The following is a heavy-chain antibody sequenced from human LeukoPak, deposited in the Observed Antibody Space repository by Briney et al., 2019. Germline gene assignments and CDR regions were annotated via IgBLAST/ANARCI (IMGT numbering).Heavy chain of an antibody. D-gene: IGHD4-17*01. CDR3: AKGGGYSGDYVSAY. J-gene: IGHJ4*02. Sequence: GGSLKLSCAASGFTFSSYAMSWVRQAPGQGLEWISALSGSGGGTYYADSVKGRFTISRDNSKNTLYLQMNSLRAADTAVYYCAKGGGYSGDYVSAYWGQGTLVTVSS. V-gene: IGHV3-23*01. CDR2: LSGSGGGT. CDR1: GFTFSSYA.